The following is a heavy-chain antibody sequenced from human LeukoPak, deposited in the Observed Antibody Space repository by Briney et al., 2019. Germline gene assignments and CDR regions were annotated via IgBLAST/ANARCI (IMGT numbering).Heavy chain of an antibody. Sequence: GGSLRLSCAASGFTFSSYGMHWVRQAPGKGLEWVAVISYDTRNKYYGDSAKGRFTISRDNSKNTLFLQMNNLRAEDTAVYYCAKDKTRSGRSFFDYWGQGTLVTVSS. CDR2: ISYDTRNK. CDR3: AKDKTRSGRSFFDY. D-gene: IGHD2-15*01. J-gene: IGHJ4*02. CDR1: GFTFSSYG. V-gene: IGHV3-30*18.